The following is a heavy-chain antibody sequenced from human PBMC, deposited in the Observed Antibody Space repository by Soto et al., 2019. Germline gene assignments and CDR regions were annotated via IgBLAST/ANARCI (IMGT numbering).Heavy chain of an antibody. D-gene: IGHD6-6*01. CDR2: TYYRSKWYN. J-gene: IGHJ4*02. V-gene: IGHV6-1*01. CDR1: GDSVSSNSAA. CDR3: ARDRPTRLTHNSRSFPNGFDY. Sequence: PSQTLSLTCAISGDSVSSNSAAWNWIRQSPSRGLEWLGRTYYRSKWYNDYAVSVKSRITINPDTSKNQFSLQLNSVTPEDTAVYYCARDRPTRLTHNSRSFPNGFDYWGRGTLVTVSS.